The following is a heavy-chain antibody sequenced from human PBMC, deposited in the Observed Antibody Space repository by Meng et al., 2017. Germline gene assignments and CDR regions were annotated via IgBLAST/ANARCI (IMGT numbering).Heavy chain of an antibody. D-gene: IGHD2-2*01. V-gene: IGHV7-4-1*02. CDR2: INTNTGNP. J-gene: IGHJ4*02. Sequence: ASVKVSCKASGYTFTSYAMNWVRQAPGQGLEWMGWINTNTGNPTYAQGFTGRFVFSLDTSVSTACLQISSLKAEDTTVYYCARDVTWGSTSCYDYWGQGTLVTVSS. CDR3: ARDVTWGSTSCYDY. CDR1: GYTFTSYA.